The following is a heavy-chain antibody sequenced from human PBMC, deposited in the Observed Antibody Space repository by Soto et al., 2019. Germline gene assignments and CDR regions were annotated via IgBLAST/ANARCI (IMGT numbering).Heavy chain of an antibody. CDR2: ISSSGSTI. Sequence: GGSLRLSCATPGFTFSSYEMNWVRQAPGKGLEWASYISSSGSTIYYADSVKGRFTISRDNAKNSLYLQMDSLRAEDTAVYYCARDQEAGSFFPYYYGMDVWGQGTTVTVSS. V-gene: IGHV3-48*03. J-gene: IGHJ6*02. CDR1: GFTFSSYE. D-gene: IGHD6-13*01. CDR3: ARDQEAGSFFPYYYGMDV.